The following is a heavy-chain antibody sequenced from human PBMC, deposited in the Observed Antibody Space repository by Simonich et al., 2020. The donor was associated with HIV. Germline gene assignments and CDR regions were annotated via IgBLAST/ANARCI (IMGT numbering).Heavy chain of an antibody. CDR1: GYTFTDYY. CDR2: INPNTGGT. J-gene: IGHJ5*02. V-gene: IGHV1-2*02. Sequence: QVQLVQSGAEVKKPGASVKVSCKASGYTFTDYYMHWVRQAPGQGLEGMGRINPNTGGTNYAQKFQGRVTMTRDTSINTAYMELSRLRSDDTAVYYCARAELFEGWFDPWGQGTLVTVSS. D-gene: IGHD3-16*01. CDR3: ARAELFEGWFDP.